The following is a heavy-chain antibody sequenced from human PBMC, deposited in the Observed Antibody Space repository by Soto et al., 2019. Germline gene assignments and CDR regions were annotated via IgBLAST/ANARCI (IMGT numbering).Heavy chain of an antibody. J-gene: IGHJ6*02. CDR2: IYNSGRT. V-gene: IGHV4-59*02. Sequence: SETLSLTCTVSGASVSSYFWSWVRQPPGKGLEWIGYIYNSGRTNYNPSLKSRVTISLDTSDNDFSLRLTSLTAADTAVYYCAKGRGGSSWSSGMDVWGQGTTVTVSS. D-gene: IGHD6-13*01. CDR3: AKGRGGSSWSSGMDV. CDR1: GASVSSYF.